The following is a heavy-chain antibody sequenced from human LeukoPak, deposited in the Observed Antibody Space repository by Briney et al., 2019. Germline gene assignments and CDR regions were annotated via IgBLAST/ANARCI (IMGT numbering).Heavy chain of an antibody. CDR1: GFTFSSYG. CDR2: ISGSGGST. D-gene: IGHD3-22*01. J-gene: IGHJ6*03. Sequence: PGGTLRLSCAASGFTFSSYGISSVRQAPGKGLEWVSAISGSGGSTYYADSVKGRFTISRDNSKNTLYLQMNSLRAEDTAVYYCAKGSSGLNYYYYYYMDVWGKGTTVTISS. CDR3: AKGSSGLNYYYYYYMDV. V-gene: IGHV3-23*01.